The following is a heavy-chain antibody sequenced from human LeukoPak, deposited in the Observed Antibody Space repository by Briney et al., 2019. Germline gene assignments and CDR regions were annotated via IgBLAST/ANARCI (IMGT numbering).Heavy chain of an antibody. CDR1: GSRFTSYW. J-gene: IGHJ5*02. V-gene: IGHV5-51*01. Sequence: GESLKISCKGSGSRFTSYWIGWVRQMPGKGLEWMGIIYPGESDTRYSPSFQGQVTISADKSISTAYLQWSSLKASDTAMYYCARQRDGYKVWFDPWGQGTLVTVSS. D-gene: IGHD5-24*01. CDR3: ARQRDGYKVWFDP. CDR2: IYPGESDT.